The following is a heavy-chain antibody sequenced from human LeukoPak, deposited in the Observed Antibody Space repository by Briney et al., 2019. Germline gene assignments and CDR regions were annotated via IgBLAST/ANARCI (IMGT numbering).Heavy chain of an antibody. V-gene: IGHV3-23*01. CDR1: GFTFSSYA. CDR3: AKDRPNYYGSNGHYYKLNGDC. Sequence: PGGSLGPSCAASGFTFSSYAVRWVRQAPGGGLEWVSSITISGAATYYADSVKGRFTISRDNSDNTLYLQMNSLRAEDTAVYYCAKDRPNYYGSNGHYYKLNGDCWGQGTLVTVSS. J-gene: IGHJ4*02. D-gene: IGHD3-22*01. CDR2: ITISGAAT.